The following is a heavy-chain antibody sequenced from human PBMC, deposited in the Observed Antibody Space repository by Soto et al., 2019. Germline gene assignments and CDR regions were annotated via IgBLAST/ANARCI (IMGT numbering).Heavy chain of an antibody. CDR3: ARQVTSPDHLDI. J-gene: IGHJ3*02. D-gene: IGHD4-4*01. CDR2: ISADNGNT. V-gene: IGHV1-18*01. Sequence: QVQLVQSGAEVKKPGASVKVSCKSSGYIFSDYGITWVRQAPGQGLEWMGWISADNGNTDYAQKFQDRLTLATDTSTSTAYLELRSLRSADTALYYCARQVTSPDHLDIWGQGTMVTVSS. CDR1: GYIFSDYG.